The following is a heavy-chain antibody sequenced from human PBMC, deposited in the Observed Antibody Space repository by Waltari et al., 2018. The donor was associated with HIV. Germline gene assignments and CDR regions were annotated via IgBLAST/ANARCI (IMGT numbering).Heavy chain of an antibody. CDR3: TTDYWVVTAY. Sequence: EVQLVESGGGLVKPGGSLRLSCAASGLPFSDAWMNGVRQAPGKGLEWVGRIKSSTDGGTIDYAAPVKGRFTISRDDSKNTLYLQMNSLKTEDTAVYFCTTDYWVVTAYWGQGTLVTVSS. V-gene: IGHV3-15*01. J-gene: IGHJ4*02. D-gene: IGHD2-21*02. CDR2: IKSSTDGGTI. CDR1: GLPFSDAW.